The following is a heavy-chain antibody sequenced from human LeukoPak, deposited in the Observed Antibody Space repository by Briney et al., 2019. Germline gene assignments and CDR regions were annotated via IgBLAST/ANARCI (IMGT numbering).Heavy chain of an antibody. V-gene: IGHV4-31*03. Sequence: PSQTLSLTCTASGGYISSGGYYWSWIRQHPGKGLEWIGYIYYSGSTYYNPSLKSRVTISVDTSKNQFSLKLSSVTAADTAVYYCARGDSSGWYYDYWGQGTLVTVSS. CDR2: IYYSGST. CDR1: GGYISSGGYY. J-gene: IGHJ4*02. D-gene: IGHD6-19*01. CDR3: ARGDSSGWYYDY.